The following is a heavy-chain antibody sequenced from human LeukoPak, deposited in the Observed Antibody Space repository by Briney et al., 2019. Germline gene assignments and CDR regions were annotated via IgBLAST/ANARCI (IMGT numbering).Heavy chain of an antibody. V-gene: IGHV3-30*03. J-gene: IGHJ4*02. Sequence: GRSLRLSCAASGFTFSSYGMHWVRQAPGKGLEWVAVISYDGSNKYYADSVKGRFTISRDNSKNTLYLQMNSLRAEDTAVYYCATLELIDPFDYWGQGTLVTVSS. CDR1: GFTFSSYG. CDR2: ISYDGSNK. D-gene: IGHD1-26*01. CDR3: ATLELIDPFDY.